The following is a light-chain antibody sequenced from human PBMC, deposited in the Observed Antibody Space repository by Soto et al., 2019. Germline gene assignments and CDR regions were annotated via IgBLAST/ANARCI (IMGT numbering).Light chain of an antibody. J-gene: IGLJ1*01. CDR2: SNN. V-gene: IGLV1-44*01. CDR3: AAWDDSLNGYV. Sequence: QSVLTQPPSASGTPGQRVTISCSGSSSNIGSNTVNWYQQLPGTAPKLLIYSNNQRPSGVPDRFSASKSGTSASLAISGLQYEDEADYYCAAWDDSLNGYVFGSGTKVTVL. CDR1: SSNIGSNT.